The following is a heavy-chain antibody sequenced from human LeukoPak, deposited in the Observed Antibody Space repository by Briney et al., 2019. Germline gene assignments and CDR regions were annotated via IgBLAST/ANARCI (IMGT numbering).Heavy chain of an antibody. J-gene: IGHJ4*02. CDR1: GFNFDDYA. CDR2: ISWNSGVI. CDR3: AKVRPPGSYYNLAIDY. V-gene: IGHV3-9*01. D-gene: IGHD3-10*01. Sequence: GRSLRLSCAASGFNFDDYAMHWVRHAPGKGLEWVSGISWNSGVIDYADSVKGRFTISRDSAKNSLYLQMNSLRLEDTALYYCAKVRPPGSYYNLAIDYWGQGTLVTVSS.